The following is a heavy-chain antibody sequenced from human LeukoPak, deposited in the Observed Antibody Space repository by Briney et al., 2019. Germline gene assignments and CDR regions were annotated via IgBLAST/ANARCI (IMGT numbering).Heavy chain of an antibody. D-gene: IGHD4-23*01. J-gene: IGHJ4*02. CDR3: ARDYGGNSADPL. Sequence: GASVKVSCKAPGYTLTGYYMHWVRQAPGQGLECMGWINPHSGGTNYAQKFQGRVTITADESTSTAYMELSSLRSGDTAVYYCARDYGGNSADPLWGQGTLVTVSS. V-gene: IGHV1-2*02. CDR1: GYTLTGYY. CDR2: INPHSGGT.